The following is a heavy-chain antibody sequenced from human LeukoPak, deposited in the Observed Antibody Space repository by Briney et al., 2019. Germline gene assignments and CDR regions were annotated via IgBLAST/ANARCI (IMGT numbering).Heavy chain of an antibody. CDR1: GGTFSSYA. Sequence: ASVTVSCKASGGTFSSYAISWVRQAPGQGLEWMGRIIPIFGIANYAQKFQGRVTITADKSTSTAYMELSSLRSEDTAVYYCARDRGSSGYYPPAPKYGMDVWGQGTTVTVSS. CDR3: ARDRGSSGYYPPAPKYGMDV. CDR2: IIPIFGIA. J-gene: IGHJ6*02. V-gene: IGHV1-69*04. D-gene: IGHD3-22*01.